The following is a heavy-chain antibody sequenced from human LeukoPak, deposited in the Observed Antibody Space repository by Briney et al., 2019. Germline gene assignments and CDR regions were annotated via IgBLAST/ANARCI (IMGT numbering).Heavy chain of an antibody. CDR2: ISGSGGST. Sequence: PGGSLGLSCAASGFTFSSYGMSWVRQAPGKGLEWVSAISGSGGSTYYADSVKGRFTISRDNSKNTLYLQMNSLRAEDTAVYYCAKRPYGDYVFSYYYMDVWGKGTTVTISS. J-gene: IGHJ6*03. CDR1: GFTFSSYG. CDR3: AKRPYGDYVFSYYYMDV. V-gene: IGHV3-23*01. D-gene: IGHD4-17*01.